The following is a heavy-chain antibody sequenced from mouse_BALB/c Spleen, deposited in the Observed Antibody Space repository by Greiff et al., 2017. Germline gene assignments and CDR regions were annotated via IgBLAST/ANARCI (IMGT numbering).Heavy chain of an antibody. J-gene: IGHJ2*01. CDR2: INPSNGRT. Sequence: QVQLQQPGAELVKPGASVKLSCKASGYTFTSYWMHWVMQRPGQGLEWIGEINPSNGRTNYNEKFKSKATLTIDKSSSTAYMQLSSLTSEDSAVYYCARACYYGSSSYFDYWGQGTTVTVSS. V-gene: IGHV1S81*02. CDR1: GYTFTSYW. CDR3: ARACYYGSSSYFDY. D-gene: IGHD1-1*01.